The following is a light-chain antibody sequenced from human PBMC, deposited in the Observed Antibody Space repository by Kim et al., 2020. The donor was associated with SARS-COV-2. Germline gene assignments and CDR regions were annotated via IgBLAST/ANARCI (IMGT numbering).Light chain of an antibody. CDR3: SSYRSSGYV. CDR2: DVT. CDR1: SSDVGGYYY. Sequence: PGQTITTSCPGTSSDVGGYYYVSWYQQYPDKPTNLMLYDVTKRPSGVSNRFSGSKSGNTASLTISGLQAEDEADYYCSSYRSSGYVFGTGTKVTVL. V-gene: IGLV2-14*03. J-gene: IGLJ1*01.